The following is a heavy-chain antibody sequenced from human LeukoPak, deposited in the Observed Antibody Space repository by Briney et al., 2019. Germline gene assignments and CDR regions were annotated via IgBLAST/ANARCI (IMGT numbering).Heavy chain of an antibody. CDR1: GYTFTSYA. Sequence: GASVKVSCKASGYTFTSYAMHWVRQAPGQRLEWMGWINAGNGNTKYSQKFQGRVTITRDTSASTAYMELSSLRSEDTAVYYCARGIAAVLGYFQHWGQGTLVTVSS. V-gene: IGHV1-3*01. J-gene: IGHJ1*01. CDR2: INAGNGNT. CDR3: ARGIAAVLGYFQH. D-gene: IGHD6-13*01.